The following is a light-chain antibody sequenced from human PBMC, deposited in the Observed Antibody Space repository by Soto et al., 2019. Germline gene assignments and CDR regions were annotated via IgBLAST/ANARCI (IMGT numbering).Light chain of an antibody. CDR1: SSDVGGYNY. J-gene: IGLJ3*02. CDR3: SSYTSSSFWV. Sequence: QSALTQPASVSGSPGQSITISCTGTSSDVGGYNYVSWYQQHPGKAPKLMIYDVSNRPSGVSNRFSGSESGNTASLTISGLQAEDEADYYCSSYTSSSFWVFGGGTQLTVL. CDR2: DVS. V-gene: IGLV2-14*01.